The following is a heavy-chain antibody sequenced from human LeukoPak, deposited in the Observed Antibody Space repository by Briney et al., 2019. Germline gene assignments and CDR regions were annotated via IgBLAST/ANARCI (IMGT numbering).Heavy chain of an antibody. Sequence: ASVKVSCKASGYTFTRYYVHWVRQAPGQGLEWMGIINPSGGSTGYAQKFQGRVTMTRDTSTNTVYMELSSLRSEVTAVYYCARLSRESSGYYCFDYWGQGTLVTVSS. CDR2: INPSGGST. D-gene: IGHD3-22*01. V-gene: IGHV1-46*01. CDR3: ARLSRESSGYYCFDY. CDR1: GYTFTRYY. J-gene: IGHJ4*02.